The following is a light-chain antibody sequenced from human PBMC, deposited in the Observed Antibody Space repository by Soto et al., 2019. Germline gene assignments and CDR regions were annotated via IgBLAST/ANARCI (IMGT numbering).Light chain of an antibody. CDR2: EVT. J-gene: IGLJ1*01. V-gene: IGLV2-14*01. CDR3: SSYTSSSTLYV. Sequence: QSALAQPASVSGSPGQSITISCTGTSSDVGGHNYVSWYQQHPGKAPKLMIYEVTNRPAGISNRFSGSKSGTTASLTISGLQAEDEADYYCSSYTSSSTLYVFGTGTKGTVL. CDR1: SSDVGGHNY.